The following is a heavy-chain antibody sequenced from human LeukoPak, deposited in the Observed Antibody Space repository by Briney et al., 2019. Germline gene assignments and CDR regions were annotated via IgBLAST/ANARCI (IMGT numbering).Heavy chain of an antibody. V-gene: IGHV3-64*02. J-gene: IGHJ4*02. CDR1: GFTLSSFS. Sequence: GGSLRLSCAAPGFTLSSFSMHWVRQSPGRGLEYVSAINYKGGTTYYTDSVKGRFTISRDNSKNTLYLQMASLRDEDMGVYYCARVGPATAFDYWGQGTQVTVSS. CDR2: INYKGGTT. CDR3: ARVGPATAFDY.